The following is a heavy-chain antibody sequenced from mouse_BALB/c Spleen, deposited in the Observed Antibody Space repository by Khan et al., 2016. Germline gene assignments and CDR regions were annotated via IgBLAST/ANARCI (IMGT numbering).Heavy chain of an antibody. Sequence: VQLQQPGTVLARPGASVKMSCKASGYTFSSYWMHWVKQRPGQGLEWIGVIYPGNSDATYNQKFKGKAELTAVTSTRTAYMELRSLTTEDSAVYSGTRVQTTGYAWFAYWGKGTLVTVSA. J-gene: IGHJ3*01. D-gene: IGHD3-1*01. CDR2: IYPGNSDA. CDR1: GYTFSSYW. CDR3: TRVQTTGYAWFAY. V-gene: IGHV1-5*01.